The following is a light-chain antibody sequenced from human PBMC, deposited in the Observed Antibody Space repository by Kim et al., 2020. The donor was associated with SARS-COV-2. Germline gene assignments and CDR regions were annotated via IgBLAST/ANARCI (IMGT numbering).Light chain of an antibody. CDR3: QQRSSWPLT. V-gene: IGKV3-11*01. CDR1: QSARSY. Sequence: EIVLTQSPATLSLSPGERATPSCRASQSARSYIAWYQQKPGQAPRLLIYDTSSRATGIPARFSGSGSGTDFTLTISSLEPEDFAVYYCQQRSSWPLTFGGGTKVDIK. CDR2: DTS. J-gene: IGKJ4*02.